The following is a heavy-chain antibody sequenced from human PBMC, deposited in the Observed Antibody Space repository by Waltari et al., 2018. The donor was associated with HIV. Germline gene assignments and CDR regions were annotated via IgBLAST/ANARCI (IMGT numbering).Heavy chain of an antibody. Sequence: QVQLQESGPGLIKPSQTLSLTCTVSGDSISSGGYYWSWIRQHPVKGLEWIGNIYYTGSTDYNPSLKSRLNISVDTSDNQFSLNLSSVTAADTAVYYCVRDRRLRFLRGFDRWGQGTLVTVSS. CDR2: IYYTGST. CDR1: GDSISSGGYY. V-gene: IGHV4-31*03. CDR3: VRDRRLRFLRGFDR. D-gene: IGHD3-3*01. J-gene: IGHJ5*02.